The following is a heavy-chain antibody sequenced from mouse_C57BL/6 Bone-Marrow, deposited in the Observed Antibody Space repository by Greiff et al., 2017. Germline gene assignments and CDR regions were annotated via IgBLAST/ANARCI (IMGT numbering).Heavy chain of an antibody. CDR2: IDPENGDT. Sequence: EVQLQQSGAELVRPGASVKLSCTASGFNIKDDYMHWVKQRPEQGLEWIGGIDPENGDTEYASKFQGKATITADTSSNTADLQLSSLTSEDTAVYSCTPLFKARRATYAYGGQGTTLTVSS. CDR3: TPLFKARRATYAY. V-gene: IGHV14-4*01. J-gene: IGHJ2*01. D-gene: IGHD5-5*01. CDR1: GFNIKDDY.